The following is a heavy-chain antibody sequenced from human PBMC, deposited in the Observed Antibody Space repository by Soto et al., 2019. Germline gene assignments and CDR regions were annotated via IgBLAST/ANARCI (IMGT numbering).Heavy chain of an antibody. D-gene: IGHD3-16*01. CDR2: IYWDDDK. V-gene: IGHV2-5*02. CDR3: AHRRGLRYFQH. Sequence: QITLKESGPTLVKPTQTLTLTCTFSGFSLSTSGVGVGWIRQPPGKALEWLALIYWDDDKRYSPSLKSRLTXTRXTSKNQVVLTMTNMDPVDTATYYCAHRRGLRYFQHWGQGTLVTVSS. CDR1: GFSLSTSGVG. J-gene: IGHJ1*01.